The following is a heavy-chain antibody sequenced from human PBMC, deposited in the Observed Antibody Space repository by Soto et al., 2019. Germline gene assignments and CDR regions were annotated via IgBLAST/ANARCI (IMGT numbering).Heavy chain of an antibody. V-gene: IGHV3-30*04. D-gene: IGHD5-18*01. Sequence: VQLVESGGGVVQPGKSLRLSCAASGFTFSGHAMHWVRQAPGKGLEWVALTSYDGKNKYYADSLKGRFTISRDNSNNTLHLRINSLRHEDAAVYYCVRALGYSYSKGVNSWGQGTLVTVSS. CDR2: TSYDGKNK. CDR3: VRALGYSYSKGVNS. J-gene: IGHJ4*02. CDR1: GFTFSGHA.